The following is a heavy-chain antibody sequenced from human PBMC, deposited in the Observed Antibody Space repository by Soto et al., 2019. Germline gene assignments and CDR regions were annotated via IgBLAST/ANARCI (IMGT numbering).Heavy chain of an antibody. CDR2: ISSNGGTT. Sequence: EVQLAESGGGMVQPGGSLRLSCVASGFTFSSYDMHWVRQAPGKGLEYVSSISSNGGTTYYGNSVKGRFTISRDNSKNTLYLKIGILRAEDMAVYYCVRRVSGYYDYWGQGTLVTVSS. J-gene: IGHJ4*02. CDR1: GFTFSSYD. D-gene: IGHD3-22*01. V-gene: IGHV3-64*01. CDR3: VRRVSGYYDY.